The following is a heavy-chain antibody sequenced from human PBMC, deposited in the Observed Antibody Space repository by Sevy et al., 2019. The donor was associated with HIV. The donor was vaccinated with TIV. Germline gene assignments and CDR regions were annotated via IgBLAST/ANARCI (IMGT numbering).Heavy chain of an antibody. CDR2: FDPEDGET. CDR3: ATVSDFWSGYYPPGMDV. D-gene: IGHD3-3*01. CDR1: GYTLTELS. J-gene: IGHJ6*02. Sequence: ASVKVSCKVSGYTLTELSMHWVRQAPGKGLEWMAGFDPEDGETIYAQKFQGRVTMTEDTSTDTAYMELSSLRSEDTAVYYCATVSDFWSGYYPPGMDVWGQGTTVTVSS. V-gene: IGHV1-24*01.